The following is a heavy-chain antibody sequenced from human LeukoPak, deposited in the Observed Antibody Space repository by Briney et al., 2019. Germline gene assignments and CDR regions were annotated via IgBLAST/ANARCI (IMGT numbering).Heavy chain of an antibody. D-gene: IGHD1-26*01. J-gene: IGHJ4*02. Sequence: GGSLRLSSVASGFTFSDYWMHWVRQPPGKGLVWVSLIHSDGGTTNYADSAKGRFTISRDNAKDTVYLQMNSLRVEDTAVYYCARDTYSIAEWGQGTLVTVSS. CDR3: ARDTYSIAE. V-gene: IGHV3-74*01. CDR2: IHSDGGTT. CDR1: GFTFSDYW.